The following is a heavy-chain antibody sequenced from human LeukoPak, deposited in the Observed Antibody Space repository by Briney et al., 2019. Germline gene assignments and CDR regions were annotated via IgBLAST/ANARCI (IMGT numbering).Heavy chain of an antibody. CDR3: ARRITVFYWFDP. CDR1: GGSFSEYY. J-gene: IGHJ5*02. CDR2: INHSGST. V-gene: IGHV4-34*01. Sequence: SETLSLTCAVYGGSFSEYYWSWIRQPPGKGLEWIGEINHSGSTNYNPSLTSRVTISLDTSKNQFSLKLSSVTAADTAVYYCARRITVFYWFDPWDQGTLVTVSS. D-gene: IGHD2/OR15-2a*01.